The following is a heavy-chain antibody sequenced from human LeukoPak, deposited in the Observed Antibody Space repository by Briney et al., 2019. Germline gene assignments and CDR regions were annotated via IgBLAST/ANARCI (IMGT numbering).Heavy chain of an antibody. V-gene: IGHV4-61*02. CDR1: GGSISSGSISSYY. J-gene: IGHJ4*02. Sequence: TLSLTCTVSGGSISSGSISSYYWSWVRQPAGKGLEWIGRIYTSGTTNYNPSLKSRVTMSVDTSKNQFSLKLNSVTAADTAVYYCARGAPSDYGGQGTLVTVSS. CDR2: IYTSGTT. CDR3: ARGAPSDY.